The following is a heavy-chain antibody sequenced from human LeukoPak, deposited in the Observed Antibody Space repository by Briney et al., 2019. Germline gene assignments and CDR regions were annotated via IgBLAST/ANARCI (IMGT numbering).Heavy chain of an antibody. V-gene: IGHV4-59*08. CDR3: ARHSPEGYSSSWYDY. J-gene: IGHJ4*02. D-gene: IGHD6-13*01. Sequence: SETLSLTCTVSGGSISSYYWSWIRQPPGKGLEWIGYIYYSGSTNYNPSLKSRVTISVDTSKNQFSLKLSSVTAADTAVYYCARHSPEGYSSSWYDYWGQGTLVTVSS. CDR2: IYYSGST. CDR1: GGSISSYY.